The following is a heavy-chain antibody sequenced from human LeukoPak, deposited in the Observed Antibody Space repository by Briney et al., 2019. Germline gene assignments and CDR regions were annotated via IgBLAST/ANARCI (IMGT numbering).Heavy chain of an antibody. CDR1: GFMFDGYA. CDR3: QILRPGSYYDY. D-gene: IGHD1-26*01. V-gene: IGHV3-20*04. Sequence: GGSLRLSCAASGFMFDGYAMSWVRQVPGKGLEWVSAINWSGESTYYADSVKGRFTISRDNSKNTLYLQMNSLRAGDTAVYYCQILRPGSYYDYWGQGTLVTVSS. J-gene: IGHJ4*02. CDR2: INWSGEST.